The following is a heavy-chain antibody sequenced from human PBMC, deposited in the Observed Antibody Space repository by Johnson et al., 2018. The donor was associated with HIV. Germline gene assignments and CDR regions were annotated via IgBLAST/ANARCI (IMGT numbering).Heavy chain of an antibody. CDR3: ARIVRMTTVVIGDAFDI. Sequence: QVQLVESGGGVVRPGGSLRLSCAASGFTFSSFDMHWVRQAPGKGLEWVAVISYDGNNKYSADSVKGRFTISRDNSKNTLYLQMNSLRAEDTAVYYFARIVRMTTVVIGDAFDIWGQGTKVTVSS. J-gene: IGHJ3*02. CDR1: GFTFSSFD. V-gene: IGHV3-30-3*01. D-gene: IGHD4-23*01. CDR2: ISYDGNNK.